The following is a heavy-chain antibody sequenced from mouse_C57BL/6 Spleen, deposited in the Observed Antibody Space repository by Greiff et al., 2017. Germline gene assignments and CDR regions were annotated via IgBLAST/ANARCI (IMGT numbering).Heavy chain of an antibody. V-gene: IGHV5-6*01. D-gene: IGHD2-1*01. CDR2: ISSGGSYT. Sequence: EVMLVESGGDLVKPGGSLKLSCAASGFTFSSYGMSWVRQTPDKRLEWVATISSGGSYTYYPDSVKGRFTISRDNAKNTLYLQMSSLKSEDTAMYYCARQGGNYRDFDYWGQGTTLTVSS. CDR3: ARQGGNYRDFDY. CDR1: GFTFSSYG. J-gene: IGHJ2*01.